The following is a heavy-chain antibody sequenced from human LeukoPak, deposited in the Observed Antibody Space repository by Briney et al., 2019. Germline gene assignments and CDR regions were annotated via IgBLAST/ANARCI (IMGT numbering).Heavy chain of an antibody. CDR1: GFTFDDYA. Sequence: PGGSLRLSCAASGFTFDDYAMHWVRQAPGKGLEWVSLISWDGGSTYYADSVKGRFTISRDNSKNTLYLQMNSLRAEDTAVYYCANRARVDYWGQGTLVTVSS. CDR3: ANRARVDY. D-gene: IGHD5-24*01. J-gene: IGHJ4*02. V-gene: IGHV3-43D*03. CDR2: ISWDGGST.